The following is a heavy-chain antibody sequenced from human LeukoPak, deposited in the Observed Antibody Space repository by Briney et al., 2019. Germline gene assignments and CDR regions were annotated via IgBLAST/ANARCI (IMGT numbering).Heavy chain of an antibody. CDR2: IYPGDSDT. CDR1: GYSFTSYW. CDR3: ARLSSGYYYDSSGYYYFDY. V-gene: IGHV5-51*01. J-gene: IGHJ4*02. Sequence: GESLKISCKGSGYSFTSYWIGWVRQMPGKGLEWMGIIYPGDSDTRYSPSFQGQVTISADKSISTAYLQWSSLKASDTAMYYCARLSSGYYYDSSGYYYFDYRGQGTLVTVSS. D-gene: IGHD3-22*01.